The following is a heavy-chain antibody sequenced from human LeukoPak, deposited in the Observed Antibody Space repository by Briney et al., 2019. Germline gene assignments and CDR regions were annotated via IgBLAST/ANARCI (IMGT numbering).Heavy chain of an antibody. CDR3: AAGGEVGDFWSGYSYDVFDY. J-gene: IGHJ4*02. Sequence: GESLKISCKGSGYSFTSYWIGWVRQMPGKGLEWMGIIYPGDSDTRYSPSFQGQVTISADKSISTAYLQWSSLKASDTAMYYCAAGGEVGDFWSGYSYDVFDYWSQGTLVTVSS. V-gene: IGHV5-51*01. CDR2: IYPGDSDT. CDR1: GYSFTSYW. D-gene: IGHD3-3*01.